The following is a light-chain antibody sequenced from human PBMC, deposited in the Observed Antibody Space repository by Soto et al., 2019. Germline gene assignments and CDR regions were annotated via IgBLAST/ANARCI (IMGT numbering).Light chain of an antibody. CDR2: AAS. CDR3: QQYTEWPPWT. V-gene: IGKV3-15*01. J-gene: IGKJ1*01. CDR1: QSVSSN. Sequence: EIVMTQSPATLSLSPGERASLSCRASQSVSSNVAWYQQKRGRAPRLLIYAASTRATGIPTRFSGSGSGTEFTLTISSLQSEDFAVYYCQQYTEWPPWTFGQGTKVDIK.